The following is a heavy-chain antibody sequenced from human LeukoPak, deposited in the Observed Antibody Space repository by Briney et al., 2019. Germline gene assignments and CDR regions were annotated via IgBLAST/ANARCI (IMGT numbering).Heavy chain of an antibody. Sequence: PSETLSLTCTVSRGSISGYYWSWIRQPAGKGPEWIGRIYPTGNTDYNPSLKTRVTMSTDLSKKQFSLRLRSVTAADTAVYYCARLKFYDSTGYSPGYYMDVWGKGTAVTVSS. V-gene: IGHV4-4*07. D-gene: IGHD3-22*01. CDR2: IYPTGNT. CDR1: RGSISGYY. CDR3: ARLKFYDSTGYSPGYYMDV. J-gene: IGHJ6*03.